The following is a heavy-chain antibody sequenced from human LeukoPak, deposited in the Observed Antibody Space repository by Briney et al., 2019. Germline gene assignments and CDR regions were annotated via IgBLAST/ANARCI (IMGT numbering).Heavy chain of an antibody. J-gene: IGHJ4*02. CDR3: ARDTPDEGDPRAYYFDY. V-gene: IGHV3-30*04. CDR2: ISYDGSNK. D-gene: IGHD2-21*02. CDR1: GFTFSSYA. Sequence: GRSLRLSCAASGFTFSSYAMHWVRQAPGKGLEWVAVISYDGSNKYYADSVKGRFTISRDNSKNTLYLQMNSLRAEDTAVYYCARDTPDEGDPRAYYFDYWGQGTLVTVSS.